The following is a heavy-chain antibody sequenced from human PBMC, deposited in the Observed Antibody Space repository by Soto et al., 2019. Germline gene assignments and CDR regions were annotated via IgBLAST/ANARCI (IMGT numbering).Heavy chain of an antibody. J-gene: IGHJ5*02. Sequence: SETLSLTCTVSGGSISSYYWSWIRQPPGKGLEWIGYTYYSGSTNYNPSLKSRVTISVDTSKNQFSLKLSSVTAADTAVYYCARGSGGSFHWFDPWGQGTLVTVSS. CDR2: TYYSGST. V-gene: IGHV4-59*01. D-gene: IGHD2-15*01. CDR3: ARGSGGSFHWFDP. CDR1: GGSISSYY.